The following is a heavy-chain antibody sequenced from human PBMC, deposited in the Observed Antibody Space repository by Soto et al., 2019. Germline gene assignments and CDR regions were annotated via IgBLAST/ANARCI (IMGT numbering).Heavy chain of an antibody. CDR3: ARQKDYYGSSRWFDP. CDR1: GGSISSYY. Sequence: PSETLSLTCTVSGGSISSYYWSWIRQPPGKGLEWIGYIYYSGSTNYNPSLKSRVTMSVDTSKNQFSLNLSSVTAADTAVYYCARQKDYYGSSRWFDPWGQGTLVTVSS. D-gene: IGHD3-10*01. J-gene: IGHJ5*02. CDR2: IYYSGST. V-gene: IGHV4-59*08.